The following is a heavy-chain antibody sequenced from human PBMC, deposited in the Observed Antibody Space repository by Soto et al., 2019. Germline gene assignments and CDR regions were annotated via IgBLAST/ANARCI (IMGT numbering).Heavy chain of an antibody. CDR2: IYFGGST. J-gene: IGHJ5*02. CDR3: ATRITVFGLLIPPFDP. V-gene: IGHV4-39*07. Sequence: PSETLSLTCTVSGGSINNSDYLWGWIRQPPGKGLEWIGSIYFGGSTYYNPSLKSRVTMSVDTSKNQFSLRLSSVTAADTAIYYCATRITVFGLLIPPFDPWGQGTQVTVS. CDR1: GGSINNSDYL. D-gene: IGHD3-3*01.